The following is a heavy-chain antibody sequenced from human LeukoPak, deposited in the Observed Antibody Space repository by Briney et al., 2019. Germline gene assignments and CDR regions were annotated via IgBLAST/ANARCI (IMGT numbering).Heavy chain of an antibody. CDR3: AKGGVILYYFDY. V-gene: IGHV3-23*01. CDR2: ISGSGGST. Sequence: GGSLRLSCAASGFTFSSYAISWVRQAPGKGLEWVSAISGSGGSTYYADSVKGRFTISRDNSKNTLYLQMNSLRAEDTAVYYCAKGGVILYYFDYWGQGTLVTVSS. CDR1: GFTFSSYA. D-gene: IGHD2/OR15-2a*01. J-gene: IGHJ4*02.